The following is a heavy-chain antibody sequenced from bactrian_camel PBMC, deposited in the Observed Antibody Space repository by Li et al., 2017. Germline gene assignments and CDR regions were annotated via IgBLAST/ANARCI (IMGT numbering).Heavy chain of an antibody. D-gene: IGHD3*01. V-gene: IGHV3S42*01. CDR2: VNSGAGT. J-gene: IGHJ6*01. CDR1: AYTYHSHT. Sequence: VQLVESGGGSVQAGGSLRLSCATNAYTYHSHTCMAWFRQSPGKAREGVATVNSGAGTTYAASVEGRFTISKDNAKKTLFLQMNSLEPDDTAVYYCALGAPKTSVCVVDSYVHDSWGQGTQVTVS. CDR3: ALGAPKTSVCVVDSYVHDS.